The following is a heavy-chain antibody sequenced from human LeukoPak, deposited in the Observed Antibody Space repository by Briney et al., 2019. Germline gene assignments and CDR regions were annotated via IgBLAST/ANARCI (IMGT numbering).Heavy chain of an antibody. CDR3: AREGVAARYHWFDP. CDR1: GFTFTFYT. CDR2: ITSTTSFT. J-gene: IGHJ5*02. D-gene: IGHD6-13*01. Sequence: GGSLRLSCAASGFTFTFYTMNWVRLAPGRGLEWVASITSTTSFTYYADSEKGRFTISRDNAKNSLYLQMHSLRADDTAVYYCAREGVAARYHWFDPWGQGTLVTVSS. V-gene: IGHV3-21*01.